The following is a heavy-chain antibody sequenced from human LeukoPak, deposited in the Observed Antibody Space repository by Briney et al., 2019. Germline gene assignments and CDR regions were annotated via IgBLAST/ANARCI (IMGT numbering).Heavy chain of an antibody. V-gene: IGHV3-21*01. CDR2: ISSSSTYI. Sequence: GTSLRLSCAASGFIFSSYSMNWVRQAPGKGLEWVSYISSSSTYIYYADSVKGRFTISRDNAKNSLYLQMNSLTAEDTAVYYCLSPGVAVTGTEYWGQGTRVTVSS. D-gene: IGHD6-19*01. CDR3: LSPGVAVTGTEY. CDR1: GFIFSSYS. J-gene: IGHJ4*02.